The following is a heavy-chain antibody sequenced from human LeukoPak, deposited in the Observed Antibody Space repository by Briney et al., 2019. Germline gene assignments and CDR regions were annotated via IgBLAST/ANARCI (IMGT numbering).Heavy chain of an antibody. J-gene: IGHJ4*02. CDR1: GFTFSDYD. D-gene: IGHD1-1*01. CDR3: ARVAKERVGGVYYFDY. CDR2: IGTAGDT. V-gene: IGHV3-13*01. Sequence: GGSLRLSCAASGFTFSDYDMHWVHQATGKGLEWVSAIGTAGDTYYTGSVKGRFTISRENAKNSLYLQMNSLRAGDTAVYYCARVAKERVGGVYYFDYWGQGTLVTVSS.